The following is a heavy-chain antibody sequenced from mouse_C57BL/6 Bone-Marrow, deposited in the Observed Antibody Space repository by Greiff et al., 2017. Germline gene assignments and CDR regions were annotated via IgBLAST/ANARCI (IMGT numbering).Heavy chain of an antibody. D-gene: IGHD1-1*01. CDR3: AGLLRSGRFAY. J-gene: IGHJ3*01. V-gene: IGHV5-6*02. CDR2: ISSGGSYT. CDR1: GFTFSSYG. Sequence: EAKLVESGGDLVKPGGSLKLSCAASGFTFSSYGMSWVRQTPDKRLEWVATISSGGSYTYYPDSVKGRFTISRDNAKNTLYLQMSSLKSEDTAMYYCAGLLRSGRFAYWGQGTLVTVSA.